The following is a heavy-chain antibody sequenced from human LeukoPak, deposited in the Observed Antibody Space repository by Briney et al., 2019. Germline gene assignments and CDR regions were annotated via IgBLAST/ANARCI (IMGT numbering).Heavy chain of an antibody. CDR2: ISGSGGST. V-gene: IGHV3-23*01. CDR1: GFTFSSYA. CDR3: ASQRTADYYDSSGYPN. J-gene: IGHJ4*02. Sequence: GGSRRLSCAASGFTFSSYAMSWVRQAPGKGLEWVSAISGSGGSTYYADSVKGRFTISRDNSKNTLYLQMNSLRAEDTAVYYCASQRTADYYDSSGYPNWGQGTLVTVSS. D-gene: IGHD3-22*01.